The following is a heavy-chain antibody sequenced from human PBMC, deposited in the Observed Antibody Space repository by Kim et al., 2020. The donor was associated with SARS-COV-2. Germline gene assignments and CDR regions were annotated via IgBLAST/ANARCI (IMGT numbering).Heavy chain of an antibody. CDR2: LRYSDSRA. CDR1: GFMFSYYA. D-gene: IGHD2-2*02. CDR3: AKAAYCSSASCYTFFDF. J-gene: IGHJ4*02. V-gene: IGHV3-23*01. Sequence: GGSLRLSCAASGFMFSYYAMSWVRQAPGKGLEWVSALRYSDSRAYYSDSVRGRFTISRDNSKNTLYLQLSSLRAEDTAIYYCAKAAYCSSASCYTFFDFWGQGTLVTVSS.